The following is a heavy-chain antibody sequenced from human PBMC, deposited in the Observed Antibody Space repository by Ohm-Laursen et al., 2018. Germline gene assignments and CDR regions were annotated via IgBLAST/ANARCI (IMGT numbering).Heavy chain of an antibody. CDR2: IYSGGST. CDR1: GFTVSSNY. V-gene: IGHV3-53*01. J-gene: IGHJ6*02. CDR3: ARETTDYYDNSGYVGMDV. Sequence: SLRLSCAASGFTVSSNYMSWVRQAPGKGLEWVSVIYSGGSTYYADSVKGRFTISRDNSKNTLYLQMNSLRAEDTAVYYCARETTDYYDNSGYVGMDVWGQGTTVTVSS. D-gene: IGHD3-22*01.